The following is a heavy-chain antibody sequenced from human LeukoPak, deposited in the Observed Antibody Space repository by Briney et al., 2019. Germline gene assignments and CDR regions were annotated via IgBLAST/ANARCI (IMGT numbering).Heavy chain of an antibody. D-gene: IGHD2-2*01. CDR2: IYSGGST. CDR3: AKDFRDIVVVPAAPNWFDP. V-gene: IGHV3-53*05. J-gene: IGHJ5*02. CDR1: GVTVGNNY. Sequence: PGGSLRLSCAASGVTVGNNYMNWVRQAPGKGLEWVSLIYSGGSTHYADSVKGRFTISRDNSKNTLYLQMNSLRAEDTAVYYCAKDFRDIVVVPAAPNWFDPWGQGTLVTVSS.